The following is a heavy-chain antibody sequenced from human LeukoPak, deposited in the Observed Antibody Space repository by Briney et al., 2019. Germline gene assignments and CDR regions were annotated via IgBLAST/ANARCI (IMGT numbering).Heavy chain of an antibody. Sequence: PGGSLRLSCAASGFTFSSSAMSWVRQAPGKGLEWVSAISNNGGYTYYADSVQGRFTISRDNSKNTLYLQMNSLRAEDTAVYYCARGSSRYFDYWGQGTLVTVSS. J-gene: IGHJ4*02. CDR3: ARGSSRYFDY. CDR2: ISNNGGYT. V-gene: IGHV3-23*01. D-gene: IGHD3-10*01. CDR1: GFTFSSSA.